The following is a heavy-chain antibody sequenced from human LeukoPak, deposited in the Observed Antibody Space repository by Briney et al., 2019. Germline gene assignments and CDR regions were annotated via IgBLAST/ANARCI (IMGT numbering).Heavy chain of an antibody. V-gene: IGHV4-34*01. CDR2: INHSGST. Sequence: SETLSLTCAVYGGSFSGYYWSWIRQPPGKGLEWIGEINHSGSTNYNPSLKSRVTISVDTSKNQFSPKLSSVTAADTAVYYCALASPGTVDAFDIWGQGTMVTVSS. J-gene: IGHJ3*02. CDR1: GGSFSGYY. CDR3: ALASPGTVDAFDI. D-gene: IGHD4-11*01.